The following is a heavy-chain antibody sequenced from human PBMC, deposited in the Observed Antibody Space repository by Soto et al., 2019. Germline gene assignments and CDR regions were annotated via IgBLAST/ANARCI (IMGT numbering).Heavy chain of an antibody. CDR1: GGSFSGYY. CDR2: INHSGST. D-gene: IGHD6-19*01. Sequence: TLSLTCAVYGGSFSGYYWSWIRQPPGKGLEWIGEINHSGSTNYNPSLKSRVTISVDTSKNQFSLKLSSVTAADTAVYYCASRRWQWLAHYYYYGMDVWGQGTTVTVSS. V-gene: IGHV4-34*01. J-gene: IGHJ6*02. CDR3: ASRRWQWLAHYYYYGMDV.